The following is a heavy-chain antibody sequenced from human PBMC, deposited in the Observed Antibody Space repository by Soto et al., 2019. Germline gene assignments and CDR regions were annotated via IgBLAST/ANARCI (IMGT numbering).Heavy chain of an antibody. V-gene: IGHV4-34*01. Sequence: PSETLSLTCAVYGGSFSGYYWSWIRQPPGKGLEWIGEINHSGSTNYNPSLKSRVTISVDTSKNQFSLKLSSVTAADTAVYYCARDRHRATGPYNWFDPWGQGTLVTVSS. CDR3: ARDRHRATGPYNWFDP. J-gene: IGHJ5*02. D-gene: IGHD2-8*02. CDR1: GGSFSGYY. CDR2: INHSGST.